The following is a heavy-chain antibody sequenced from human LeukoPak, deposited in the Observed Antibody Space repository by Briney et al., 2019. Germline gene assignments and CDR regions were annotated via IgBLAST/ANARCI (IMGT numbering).Heavy chain of an antibody. Sequence: PSETLPLTCTVSGGSISTYYWSWIRQPPGKGLEWIGYIYYSGSTSYNPSLKSRVTMSVDTSENQVSLKLTSVTAADTAVYYCATARIKLPSSPFDYWGQGALVTVSS. V-gene: IGHV4-59*01. CDR3: ATARIKLPSSPFDY. J-gene: IGHJ4*02. CDR2: IYYSGST. CDR1: GGSISTYY. D-gene: IGHD2-15*01.